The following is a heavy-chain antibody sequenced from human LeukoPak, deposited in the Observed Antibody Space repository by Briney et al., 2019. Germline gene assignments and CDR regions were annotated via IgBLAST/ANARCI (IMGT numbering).Heavy chain of an antibody. Sequence: ASVKVSCKASGYTFTTYGISWVRQAPGQGLEWMGWINPKSGGTNYAQKFQGRVTMTRDTSISTAYMDMSSLRSDDTAVYYCARNLWFGESSDAFDMWGQGTMVTVSS. V-gene: IGHV1-2*02. CDR1: GYTFTTYG. J-gene: IGHJ3*02. CDR3: ARNLWFGESSDAFDM. D-gene: IGHD3-10*01. CDR2: INPKSGGT.